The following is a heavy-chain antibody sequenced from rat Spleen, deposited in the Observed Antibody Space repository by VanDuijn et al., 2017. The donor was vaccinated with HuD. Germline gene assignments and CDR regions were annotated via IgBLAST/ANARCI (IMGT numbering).Heavy chain of an antibody. CDR3: ARHGYTTDYVNWFAY. J-gene: IGHJ3*01. Sequence: EVQLVESGGGLVQPGRSLKLSCAASGFTFSNYYMAWVRQAPTKGLEWVAYISPGGGSTYYRDSVKGRFTISRDNAKSTLYLKMDSLRSADTATYYCARHGYTTDYVNWFAYWGQGTLVTVSS. CDR1: GFTFSNYY. V-gene: IGHV5-25*01. CDR2: ISPGGGST. D-gene: IGHD1-6*01.